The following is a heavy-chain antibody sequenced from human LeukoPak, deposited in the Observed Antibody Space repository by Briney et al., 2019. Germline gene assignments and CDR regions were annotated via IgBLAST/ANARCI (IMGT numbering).Heavy chain of an antibody. V-gene: IGHV3-23*01. Sequence: PGGSLRLSCPASGFTFSSYAMSWVRQGPAKGLQWVAAISGRGDRTYYGDSMKGRTTISRDNSKNTLYLQMNSLRADDTAIYYCAKENYYDSSGYPETWGQGILVTVSS. CDR2: ISGRGDRT. CDR1: GFTFSSYA. CDR3: AKENYYDSSGYPET. D-gene: IGHD3-22*01. J-gene: IGHJ5*02.